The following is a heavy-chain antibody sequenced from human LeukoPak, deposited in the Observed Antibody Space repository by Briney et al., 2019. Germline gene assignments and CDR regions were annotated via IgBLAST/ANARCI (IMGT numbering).Heavy chain of an antibody. D-gene: IGHD3-10*01. CDR1: GFTFSSYG. V-gene: IGHV3-30*02. CDR3: AKDSSSALRGPVTVTCLLYYFDY. J-gene: IGHJ4*02. CDR2: IRYDGSNK. Sequence: GGSLRLSCAASGFTFSSYGMHWVRQAPGKGLEWVAFIRYDGSNKYYADSVKGRFTISRDNSKNTLYLQMNSLRAEDTAVYYCAKDSSSALRGPVTVTCLLYYFDYWGQGTLVTVSS.